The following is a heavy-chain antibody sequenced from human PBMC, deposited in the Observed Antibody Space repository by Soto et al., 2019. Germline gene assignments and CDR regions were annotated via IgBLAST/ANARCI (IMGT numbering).Heavy chain of an antibody. Sequence: QVQLVQSGAEVKKPGASVKVSCKASGYTFTDNGVSWMRQAPGQGLEWMGWINPNNGNTKYAQNFQGRVTMTTDTSTSTAYVELRSLISDDTAMYYCATSSISGIFYYYYWGQGTLVTVSS. CDR3: ATSSISGIFYYYY. J-gene: IGHJ4*02. D-gene: IGHD3-10*01. CDR2: INPNNGNT. CDR1: GYTFTDNG. V-gene: IGHV1-18*01.